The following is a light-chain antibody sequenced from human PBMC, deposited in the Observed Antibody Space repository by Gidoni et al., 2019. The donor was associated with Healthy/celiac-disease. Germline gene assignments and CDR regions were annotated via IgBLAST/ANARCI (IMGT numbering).Light chain of an antibody. CDR3: QQYNNWPLT. V-gene: IGKV3-15*01. CDR2: GAS. CDR1: QSVSSN. J-gene: IGKJ1*01. Sequence: EIVMTQSPATLSVSPGERATLSCRASQSVSSNVAWYQQKPGQAPRLLIYGASTRATGIPARFSGSGSGTEFTLTISSLQSEDFAVYYCQQYNNWPLTFGQXTKVEIK.